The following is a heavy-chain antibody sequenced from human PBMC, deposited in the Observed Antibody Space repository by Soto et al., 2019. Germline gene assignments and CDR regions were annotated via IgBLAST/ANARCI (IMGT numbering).Heavy chain of an antibody. V-gene: IGHV3-48*01. Sequence: EEQLVESGGGLVQPGGSLRLSCAASGFTFSNHVMNWVRQAPGRGLEWVSSINRDSNTFYAESVKGRFTIARDNAKDSLYLQMNSLRADDTDVYYFVNGDYYGGQGPLVTVSS. CDR1: GFTFSNHV. CDR3: VNGDYY. CDR2: INRDSNT. J-gene: IGHJ4*02. D-gene: IGHD4-17*01.